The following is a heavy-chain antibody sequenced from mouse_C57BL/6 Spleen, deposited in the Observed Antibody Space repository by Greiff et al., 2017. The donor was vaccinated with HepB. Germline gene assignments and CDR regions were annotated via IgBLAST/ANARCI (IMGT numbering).Heavy chain of an antibody. CDR2: IYPRSGNT. Sequence: VQLQQSGAELARPGASVKLSCKASGYTFTSYGISWVKQRTGQGLEWIGEIYPRSGNTYYNEKFKGKARLTADKSSSTAYMELRSLTSEDSAVYFCARSYYYGSGWYFDVWGTGTTVTVSS. CDR3: ARSYYYGSGWYFDV. J-gene: IGHJ1*03. CDR1: GYTFTSYG. D-gene: IGHD1-1*01. V-gene: IGHV1-81*01.